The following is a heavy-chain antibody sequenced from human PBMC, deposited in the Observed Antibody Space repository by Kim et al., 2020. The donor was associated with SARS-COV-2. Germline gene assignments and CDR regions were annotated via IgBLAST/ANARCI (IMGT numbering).Heavy chain of an antibody. Sequence: ESLRARFSISRHNAKDSLYLQMNSRRAEDTAVYYCARVSSGSSSWYWFDPWGQGTLVTVSS. D-gene: IGHD6-13*01. CDR3: ARVSSGSSSWYWFDP. J-gene: IGHJ5*02. V-gene: IGHV3-7*03.